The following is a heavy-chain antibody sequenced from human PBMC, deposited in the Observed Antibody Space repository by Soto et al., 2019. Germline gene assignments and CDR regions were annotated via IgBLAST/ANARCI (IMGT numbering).Heavy chain of an antibody. D-gene: IGHD4-17*01. J-gene: IGHJ1*01. CDR1: GGSISSSSYY. V-gene: IGHV4-39*07. CDR3: ARANRLRWYPHGEYFQH. CDR2: IYYSGST. Sequence: PSETVTLTCTFSGGSISSSSYYWGWIRQPPGKGLEWIGSIYYSGSTYYNPSLKSRVTISVDRSKNQFSLNLSSVTAADTAMYYCARANRLRWYPHGEYFQHWGQGTLVTVS.